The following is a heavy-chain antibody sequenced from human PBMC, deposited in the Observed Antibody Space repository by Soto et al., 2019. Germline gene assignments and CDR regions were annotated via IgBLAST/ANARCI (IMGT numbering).Heavy chain of an antibody. J-gene: IGHJ4*02. Sequence: GGSLRLSCAASGFTFSSYAMSWVRQAPGKGLEWVSAISGSGGSTYYADSVKGRFTISRDNAKNSLYLQMNSLRAEDTAVYYCAREYCSGGSCPRGAPYYFDYWGQGTLVTVSS. V-gene: IGHV3-23*01. CDR3: AREYCSGGSCPRGAPYYFDY. CDR2: ISGSGGST. CDR1: GFTFSSYA. D-gene: IGHD2-15*01.